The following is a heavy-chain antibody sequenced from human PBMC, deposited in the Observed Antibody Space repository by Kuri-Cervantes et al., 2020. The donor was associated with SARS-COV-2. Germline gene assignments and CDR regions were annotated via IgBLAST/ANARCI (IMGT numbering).Heavy chain of an antibody. CDR2: ITYEGHNE. V-gene: IGHV3-30*03. J-gene: IGHJ4*02. Sequence: GESLKISCEASGFTFSSYGMHWVRQAPGKGLEWVAVITYEGHNEYYAATAKGRFTTSRDNSRKTLYLQMDSLRPDDTGVYYCARGSASAWDPPENWGQGTLVTVSS. D-gene: IGHD1-26*01. CDR3: ARGSASAWDPPEN. CDR1: GFTFSSYG.